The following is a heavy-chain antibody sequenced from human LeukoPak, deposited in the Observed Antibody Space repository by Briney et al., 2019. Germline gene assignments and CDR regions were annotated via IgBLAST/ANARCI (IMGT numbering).Heavy chain of an antibody. V-gene: IGHV4-30-2*01. CDR3: ARDWGGSDY. Sequence: SETLSLTCTVSGGSISSGGYYWSWIRQPPGKGLEWIGYIYHSGSTYYNPSLKSRVTISVDRSKNQFSLKLSSVTAADTAVYYCARDWGGSDYWGQGTLVTVSS. D-gene: IGHD7-27*01. CDR1: GGSISSGGYY. J-gene: IGHJ4*02. CDR2: IYHSGST.